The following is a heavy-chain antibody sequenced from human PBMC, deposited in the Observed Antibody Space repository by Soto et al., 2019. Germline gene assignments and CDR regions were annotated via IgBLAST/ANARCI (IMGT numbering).Heavy chain of an antibody. CDR3: ARKAPFYYYGLSV. Sequence: PGGNLGISCAAYGFTFSIYWMSWVRQAPGKGLEWVANIKQDGSEKYYVDSVKGRFTISRDNAKNSLYLQMNSLRADDTAVYYCARKAPFYYYGLSVCG. CDR1: GFTFSIYW. CDR2: IKQDGSEK. V-gene: IGHV3-7*01. J-gene: IGHJ6*02.